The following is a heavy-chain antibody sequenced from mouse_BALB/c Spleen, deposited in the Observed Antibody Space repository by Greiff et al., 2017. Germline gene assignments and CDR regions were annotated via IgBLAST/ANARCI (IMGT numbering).Heavy chain of an antibody. Sequence: EVHLVESGGDLVKPGGSLKLSCAASGFTFSSYGMSWVRQTPDKRLEWVATISSGGSYTYYPDSVKGRFTISRDNAKNTLYLQMSSLKSEDTAMYYCARVEGAHGNYDYWGQGTTLTVSS. J-gene: IGHJ2*01. CDR2: ISSGGSYT. CDR1: GFTFSSYG. D-gene: IGHD2-1*01. CDR3: ARVEGAHGNYDY. V-gene: IGHV5-6*01.